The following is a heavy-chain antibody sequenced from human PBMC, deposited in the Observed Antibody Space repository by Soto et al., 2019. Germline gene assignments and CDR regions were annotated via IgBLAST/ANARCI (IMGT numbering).Heavy chain of an antibody. Sequence: EVQLLGSGRGVVHPGGSLRLSCIGSGFTFRTYWMNWVRQAPGMGLEWVANINPDGSVGTYVDSVKGRFTTSRDNAQNSLYLQMNSLRADDTAVYFCAGWGGHDYNYWGQGIPVTVSS. CDR2: INPDGSVG. CDR3: AGWGGHDYNY. V-gene: IGHV3-7*03. J-gene: IGHJ4*02. CDR1: GFTFRTYW. D-gene: IGHD3-16*01.